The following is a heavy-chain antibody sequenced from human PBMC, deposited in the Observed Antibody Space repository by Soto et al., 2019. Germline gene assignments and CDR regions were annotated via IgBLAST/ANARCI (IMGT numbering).Heavy chain of an antibody. J-gene: IGHJ3*02. CDR3: ARDRLRGYGSGSYYDAFDI. D-gene: IGHD3-10*01. Sequence: GGSLRLSCAASGFTVSSNYMSWVRQAPGKGLEWVSVIYSGGSTYYADSVKGRFTISRDNSKNTLYLQMNSLRAEDTTVYYCARDRLRGYGSGSYYDAFDIWGQGTMVTVSS. CDR2: IYSGGST. CDR1: GFTVSSNY. V-gene: IGHV3-66*01.